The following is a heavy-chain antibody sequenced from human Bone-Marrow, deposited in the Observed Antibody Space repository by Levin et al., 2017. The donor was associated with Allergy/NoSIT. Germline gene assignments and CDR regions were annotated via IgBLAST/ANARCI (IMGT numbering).Heavy chain of an antibody. CDR3: AKQRDSSGYSYTVAFDY. CDR1: GFTFSNYA. Sequence: PGESLKISCEASGFTFSNYAMSWVRQAPGKGLEWVSSIPGSRGTTYYADSVKGRFTISRDNSKNTVYLQMNSLRAEDTAVYYCAKQRDSSGYSYTVAFDYWGQGTLVTVSS. J-gene: IGHJ4*02. CDR2: IPGSRGTT. D-gene: IGHD3-22*01. V-gene: IGHV3-23*01.